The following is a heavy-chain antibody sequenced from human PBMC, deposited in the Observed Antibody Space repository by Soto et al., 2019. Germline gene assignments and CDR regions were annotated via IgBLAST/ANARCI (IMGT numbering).Heavy chain of an antibody. J-gene: IGHJ3*02. Sequence: ASVKVSCRASGYTFTSYGISWVRQAPGQGLEWMGWISAYNGNTNYAQKLQGRVTMTTDTSTSTAYMELRSLRSDATAVYYCARDDPRVVPADAYDAFDIWGQGTMVTVSS. V-gene: IGHV1-18*01. CDR3: ARDDPRVVPADAYDAFDI. D-gene: IGHD2-2*01. CDR2: ISAYNGNT. CDR1: GYTFTSYG.